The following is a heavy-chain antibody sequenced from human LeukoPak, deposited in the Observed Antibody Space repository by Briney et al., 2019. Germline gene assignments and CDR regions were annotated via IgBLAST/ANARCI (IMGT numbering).Heavy chain of an antibody. CDR2: ISSSSSYI. CDR3: ARGRLYYSGSASYEADY. D-gene: IGHD3-10*01. V-gene: IGHV3-21*01. J-gene: IGHJ4*02. CDR1: GFTFSSYS. Sequence: PGGSLRLSCAASGFTFSSYSMNWVRQAPGKGLEWVSSISSSSSYIYYADSVKGRFTISRDNAKNSLYLQMNSLRAEDTAVYYCARGRLYYSGSASYEADYWGQGTLVTVSS.